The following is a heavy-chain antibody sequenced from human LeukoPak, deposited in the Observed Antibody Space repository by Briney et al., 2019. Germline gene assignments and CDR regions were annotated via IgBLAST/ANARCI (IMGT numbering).Heavy chain of an antibody. J-gene: IGHJ4*02. CDR1: GFTFSDYY. Sequence: PGGSLRLSCAASGFTFSDYYMSWIRQAPGKGLEWVSYISSSGSTIYYADSVKGRFTISRDNAKNSLYLQMNSLRAEDTAVYYCAREDTRGKAYGEIDYWGQGTLVTVSS. D-gene: IGHD3-10*01. CDR2: ISSSGSTI. V-gene: IGHV3-11*04. CDR3: AREDTRGKAYGEIDY.